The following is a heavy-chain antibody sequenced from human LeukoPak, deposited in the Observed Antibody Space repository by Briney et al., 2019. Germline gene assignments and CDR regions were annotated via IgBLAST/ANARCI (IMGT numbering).Heavy chain of an antibody. V-gene: IGHV3-7*01. J-gene: IGHJ4*02. CDR2: INQDKSKK. CDR1: GFTFSNEW. Sequence: GGSLRLSCAASGFTFSNEWMCWLRQAPGKGLEWVANINQDKSKKYYADSVKGRFTISKDNAKNSLYLQMSSLTAEDTAIYYCARDHAYRADYWGQGTLVTVSS. CDR3: ARDHAYRADY. D-gene: IGHD2-2*01.